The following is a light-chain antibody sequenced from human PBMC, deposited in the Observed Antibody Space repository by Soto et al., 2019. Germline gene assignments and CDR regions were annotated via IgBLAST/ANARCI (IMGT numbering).Light chain of an antibody. CDR3: QKCKIAPFT. V-gene: IGKV1-27*01. CDR2: ATS. CDR1: QGINHY. J-gene: IGKJ4*01. Sequence: IQMTQSPSSLSASVGDRVTITCRASQGINHYLAWFQQKPGKVPKLLIYATSTLQSGVPSRFSGSGFGTDFTLTISSLQPEDVATYYCQKCKIAPFTFGGGTKVDIK.